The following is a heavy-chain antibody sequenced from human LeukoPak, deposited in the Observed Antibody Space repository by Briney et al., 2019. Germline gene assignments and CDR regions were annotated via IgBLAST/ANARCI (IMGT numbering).Heavy chain of an antibody. D-gene: IGHD3-10*01. Sequence: PSETLSLTCTVSGYSISSGYYWGWIRQPPGKGLEWIGSSYHSGSTYYNPSLKSRITISVDTSKNQFSLKLTSVTAADTAVYYCARVLDYYGSGVYSFDYWGQGTLVTVSS. CDR1: GYSISSGYY. CDR2: SYHSGST. J-gene: IGHJ4*02. V-gene: IGHV4-38-2*02. CDR3: ARVLDYYGSGVYSFDY.